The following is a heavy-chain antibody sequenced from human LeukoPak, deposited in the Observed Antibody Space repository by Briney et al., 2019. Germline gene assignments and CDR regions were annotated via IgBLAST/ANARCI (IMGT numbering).Heavy chain of an antibody. J-gene: IGHJ6*02. V-gene: IGHV4-39*01. CDR1: GGSISSSSYY. D-gene: IGHD3-3*01. CDR2: IYYSGST. CDR3: ARVRWSGYYGYYGMDA. Sequence: SETLSLTCTVSGGSISSSSYYWGWIRQPPGKGLEWIGSIYYSGSTYYNPSLKSRVTISVDTSKNQFSLKLSSVTAADTAVYYCARVRWSGYYGYYGMDAWGQGTTVTVSS.